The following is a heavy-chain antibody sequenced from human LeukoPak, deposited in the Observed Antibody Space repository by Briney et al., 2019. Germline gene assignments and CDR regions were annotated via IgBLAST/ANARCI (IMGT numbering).Heavy chain of an antibody. CDR3: AKDATAVVGTVYMDV. J-gene: IGHJ6*03. CDR1: GFLFSSFE. D-gene: IGHD6-13*01. CDR2: ISSSGITI. Sequence: GGSLRLSCAASGFLFSSFEVNWVRQAPGKGLEWVSYISSSGITIYYADSVKGRFTISRDNAKNSLYLQMDSLRAEDTAVYYCAKDATAVVGTVYMDVWGKGTTVTISS. V-gene: IGHV3-48*03.